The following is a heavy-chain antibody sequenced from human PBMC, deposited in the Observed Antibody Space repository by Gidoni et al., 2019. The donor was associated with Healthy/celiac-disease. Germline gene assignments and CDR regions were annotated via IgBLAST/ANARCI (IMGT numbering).Heavy chain of an antibody. Sequence: EVQLVESGGGLVQPGGSLRLSCAASGFTFSSYDMHWVRQATGKGLEWVSAIGTAGDTYYPGSVKGRFTISRENAKNSLYLQMNSLRAGDTAVYYCARDGWAAAGKYYYYGMDVWGQGTTVTVSS. CDR3: ARDGWAAAGKYYYYGMDV. J-gene: IGHJ6*02. D-gene: IGHD6-13*01. CDR1: GFTFSSYD. CDR2: IGTAGDT. V-gene: IGHV3-13*01.